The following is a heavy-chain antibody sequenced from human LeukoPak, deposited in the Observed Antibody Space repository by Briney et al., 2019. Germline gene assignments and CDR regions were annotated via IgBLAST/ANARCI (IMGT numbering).Heavy chain of an antibody. CDR2: ISSSSSTI. V-gene: IGHV3-48*01. J-gene: IGHJ3*02. CDR3: ARGILTGYYTGLYAFDI. CDR1: GFTFSSYS. D-gene: IGHD3-9*01. Sequence: GGSLRLSCAASGFTFSSYSMNWVRQAPGKGLEWVSYISSSSSTIYYADSVKGRFTISRDNAKNSLYLQMNSLRAEDTAVYYCARGILTGYYTGLYAFDIWGQGTMVTVSS.